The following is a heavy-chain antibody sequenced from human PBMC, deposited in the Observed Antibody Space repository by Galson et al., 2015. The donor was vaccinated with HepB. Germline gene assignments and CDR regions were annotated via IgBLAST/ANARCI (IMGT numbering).Heavy chain of an antibody. J-gene: IGHJ3*02. CDR3: ARGRLGYCSGGSCHDAFDI. CDR2: INPSGGST. D-gene: IGHD2-15*01. CDR1: GYTFTSYY. Sequence: SVKVSCKASGYTFTSYYMHWVRQAPGQGLEWMGIINPSGGSTSYAQEFQGRVTMTRDTSTSTVYMELSSLRSEDTAVYYCARGRLGYCSGGSCHDAFDIWGQGTMVTVSS. V-gene: IGHV1-46*03.